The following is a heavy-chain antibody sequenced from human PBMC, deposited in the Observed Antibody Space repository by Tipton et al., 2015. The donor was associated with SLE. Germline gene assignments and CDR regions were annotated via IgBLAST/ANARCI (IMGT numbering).Heavy chain of an antibody. CDR1: GFTFSHAW. D-gene: IGHD2-21*02. CDR3: TRGGGDPGAFDN. V-gene: IGHV3-15*01. J-gene: IGHJ3*02. Sequence: GSLRLSCAASGFTFSHAWMSWVRQAPGKGLEWVGRIKSKTDGGTTDYAAPVKGRFTISRDDSKNTLYLQMTSLKTEDTAVYYCTRGGGDPGAFDNWGQGTMVTVSS. CDR2: IKSKTDGGTT.